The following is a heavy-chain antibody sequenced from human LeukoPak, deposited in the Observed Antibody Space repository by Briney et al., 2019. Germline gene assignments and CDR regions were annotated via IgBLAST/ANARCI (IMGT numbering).Heavy chain of an antibody. D-gene: IGHD3-9*01. CDR2: ISSSSSTI. Sequence: VGSLRLSCAASGFTFSSYSMNWVRQAPGKGLQWVSYISSSSSTIYYADSVKGRFTISRDNAKNSLYLQMNSLRAEDTAVYYCASAADYDILTGYLVWGQGTLVTVSS. CDR3: ASAADYDILTGYLV. CDR1: GFTFSSYS. V-gene: IGHV3-48*01. J-gene: IGHJ4*02.